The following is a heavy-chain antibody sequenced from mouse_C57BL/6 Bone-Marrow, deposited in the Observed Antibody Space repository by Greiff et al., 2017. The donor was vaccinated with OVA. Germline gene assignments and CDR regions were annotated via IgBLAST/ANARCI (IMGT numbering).Heavy chain of an antibody. Sequence: EVHLVESGGDLVKPGGSLKLSCAASGFTFSSYGMSWVRQTPDKRLEWVATISSGGSYTYYPDSVKGRFTISRDNAKNTLYLQMSSLKSEDTAMYYCARQTDYWGQGTLVTVSA. CDR1: GFTFSSYG. CDR3: ARQTDY. V-gene: IGHV5-6*01. CDR2: ISSGGSYT. J-gene: IGHJ3*01.